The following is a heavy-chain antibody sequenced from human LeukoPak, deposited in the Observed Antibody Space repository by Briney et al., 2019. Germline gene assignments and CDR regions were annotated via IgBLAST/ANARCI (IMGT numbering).Heavy chain of an antibody. J-gene: IGHJ6*02. V-gene: IGHV3-9*01. CDR3: AKDDGYGDSPSYGMDV. CDR2: ISWNSGSI. D-gene: IGHD4-17*01. Sequence: GGSLRLSCAASGFTFDDYAMHWVRQAPGKGLEWASGISWNSGSIGYADSVKGRFTISRDNAKNSLYLQMNSLRAEDTALYYCAKDDGYGDSPSYGMDVWGQGTTVTVSS. CDR1: GFTFDDYA.